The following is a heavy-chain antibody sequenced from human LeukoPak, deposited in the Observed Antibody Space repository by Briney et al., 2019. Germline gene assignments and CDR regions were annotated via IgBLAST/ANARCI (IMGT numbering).Heavy chain of an antibody. Sequence: ASVKVSCKASGYTFTGYYMHWVRQAPGQGLEWMGWINPNSGGTNYAQKFQGWVTMTRDTSISTAYMELSRLRSDDTAMYYCARDVYGYSSGWYPRGMDVWGQGTTVTVSS. J-gene: IGHJ6*02. CDR3: ARDVYGYSSGWYPRGMDV. CDR1: GYTFTGYY. D-gene: IGHD6-19*01. CDR2: INPNSGGT. V-gene: IGHV1-2*04.